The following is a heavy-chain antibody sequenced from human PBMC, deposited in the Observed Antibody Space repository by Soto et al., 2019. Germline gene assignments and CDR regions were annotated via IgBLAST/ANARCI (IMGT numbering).Heavy chain of an antibody. Sequence: GGSLRLSCAASGFTFSSYWMSWVRQAPGKGLEWVANIKQDGSEKYYVDSVKGRFTISRDNAKNSLYLQMNSLRAEDTAVYYCARATCGGDCYSGSHDYWGQGTLVTVSS. D-gene: IGHD2-21*02. CDR2: IKQDGSEK. CDR1: GFTFSSYW. J-gene: IGHJ4*02. CDR3: ARATCGGDCYSGSHDY. V-gene: IGHV3-7*04.